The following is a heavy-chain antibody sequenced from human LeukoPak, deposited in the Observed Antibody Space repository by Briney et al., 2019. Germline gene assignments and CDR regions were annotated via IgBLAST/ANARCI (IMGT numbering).Heavy chain of an antibody. V-gene: IGHV4-39*01. Sequence: SETLSLTCTVSGGSISSSSYYWGWIRQPPGKGLEWIGNIYFPGNTYYNPPLKSRVTIFVDTSKSQFSLKLSSVTAADTAVYYCARFRRDGYNYFDYWGQGTLVTVSS. D-gene: IGHD5-24*01. CDR3: ARFRRDGYNYFDY. CDR2: IYFPGNT. CDR1: GGSISSSSYY. J-gene: IGHJ4*02.